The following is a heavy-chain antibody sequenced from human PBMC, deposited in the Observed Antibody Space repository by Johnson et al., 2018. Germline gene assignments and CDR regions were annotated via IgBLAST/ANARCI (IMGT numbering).Heavy chain of an antibody. CDR3: ASIRYYGLSRDSARDSSYYYLMDV. Sequence: QEQLVESGAEVKKPRASVKVSCKASGYTFASYDINWVRQATRQGLEWMGWMNPNSGNTGYAKKFQGRVIMTRNTSIGTAYMERSSLRSGDTAVYYCASIRYYGLSRDSARDSSYYYLMDVWGQGTTVTVSS. V-gene: IGHV1-8*01. CDR1: GYTFASYD. D-gene: IGHD3-3*01. CDR2: MNPNSGNT. J-gene: IGHJ6*02.